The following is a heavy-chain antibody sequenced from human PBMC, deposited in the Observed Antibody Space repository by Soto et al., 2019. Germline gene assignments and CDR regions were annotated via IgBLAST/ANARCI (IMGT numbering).Heavy chain of an antibody. D-gene: IGHD3-22*01. V-gene: IGHV1-69*13. J-gene: IGHJ6*02. CDR3: ARDLTMIVVVDYYGMDV. CDR1: GGTFSSYA. Sequence: SVKVSCKASGGTFSSYAISWVRQAPGQELEWMGGIIPIFGTANYAQKFQGRVTITADESTSTAYMELSSLRSEDTAVYYCARDLTMIVVVDYYGMDVWGQGTTVTVSS. CDR2: IIPIFGTA.